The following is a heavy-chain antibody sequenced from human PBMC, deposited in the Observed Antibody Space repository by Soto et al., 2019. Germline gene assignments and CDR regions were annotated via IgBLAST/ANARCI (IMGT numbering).Heavy chain of an antibody. CDR3: ARGEGNSYYAYHFDT. Sequence: KSSDTLSLTCAVSGDSVTSVNYFWTWIRQPPGGGLEWIGYISNSGISKYNPSLKSRVAMSQDTSKNRFSLNLHSVTAAETAVYFCARGEGNSYYAYHFDTWGQGALVTVSS. CDR1: GDSVTSVNYF. J-gene: IGHJ4*02. CDR2: ISNSGIS. V-gene: IGHV4-61*01. D-gene: IGHD2-21*01.